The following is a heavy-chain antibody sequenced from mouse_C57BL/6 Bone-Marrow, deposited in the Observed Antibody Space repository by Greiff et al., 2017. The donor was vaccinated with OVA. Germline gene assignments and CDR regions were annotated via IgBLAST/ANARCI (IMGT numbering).Heavy chain of an antibody. CDR3: ARGYGSSSYYAMDY. Sequence: LQESGAELARPGASVKLSCKASGYTFTSYGISWVKQRTGQGLEWIGEIYPRSGNTYYNEKFKGKATLTADKSSSTAYMELRRLTSEDSAVYFCARGYGSSSYYAMDYWGQGTSVTVSS. J-gene: IGHJ4*01. V-gene: IGHV1-81*01. CDR2: IYPRSGNT. CDR1: GYTFTSYG. D-gene: IGHD1-1*01.